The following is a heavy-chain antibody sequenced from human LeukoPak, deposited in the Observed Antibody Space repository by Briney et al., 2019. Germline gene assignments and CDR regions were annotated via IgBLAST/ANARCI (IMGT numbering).Heavy chain of an antibody. V-gene: IGHV1-2*02. J-gene: IGHJ6*03. CDR1: GYTFTGYY. CDR2: INPNSGGT. CDR3: AREGHDPDYWYYYMDV. Sequence: ASVKVSCKASGYTFTGYYMHWVRQAPGQGPEWMGWINPNSGGTKYAQKFQGRVTMTRDTSISTAYMELSSLRSDDTAVYYCAREGHDPDYWYYYMDVWGKGTTVTVSS.